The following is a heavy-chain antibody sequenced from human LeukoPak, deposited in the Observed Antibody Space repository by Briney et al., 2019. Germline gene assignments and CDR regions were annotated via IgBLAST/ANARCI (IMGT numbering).Heavy chain of an antibody. Sequence: AASVKVSCKTSGYTFTDNYMHWVRQAPGQGLEWMGWINPNGGGTNYAQKFQDRVTMTRDTSISTAYMELSSLRSDDTAVYSCARGSPVGATTGLHSWGQGTLVTVSS. CDR2: INPNGGGT. J-gene: IGHJ4*02. CDR3: ARGSPVGATTGLHS. D-gene: IGHD1-26*01. CDR1: GYTFTDNY. V-gene: IGHV1-2*02.